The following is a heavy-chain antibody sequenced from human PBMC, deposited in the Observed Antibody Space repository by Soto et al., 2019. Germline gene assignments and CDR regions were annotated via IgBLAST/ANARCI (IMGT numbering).Heavy chain of an antibody. D-gene: IGHD6-13*01. Sequence: SETLSLTCTVSGGSISSGNYYWRWIRQHPGKGLEWIGYIYYSGSTSYNPSLKSRVTISVDTSKNHFSLKLSSVTAADTAVYYCARVFSDSSSFFDPWGQGTLVTVSS. V-gene: IGHV4-31*02. CDR1: GGSISSGNYY. CDR3: ARVFSDSSSFFDP. J-gene: IGHJ5*02. CDR2: IYYSGST.